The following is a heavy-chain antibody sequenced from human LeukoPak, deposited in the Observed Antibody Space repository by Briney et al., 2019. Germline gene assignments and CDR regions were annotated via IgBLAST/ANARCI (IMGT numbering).Heavy chain of an antibody. CDR1: GCSISSSSYY. V-gene: IGHV4-39*01. J-gene: IGHJ3*02. Sequence: AETLSLTCTVSGCSISSSSYYWVWIRQPPGKGLEWIVSIYYSGSTYYNPSLKSRVTISVDTSKNQFSLKLSSVTAADAAVYYCARHTQRLDAFDIWGQGTMVTVSS. CDR3: ARHTQRLDAFDI. CDR2: IYYSGST.